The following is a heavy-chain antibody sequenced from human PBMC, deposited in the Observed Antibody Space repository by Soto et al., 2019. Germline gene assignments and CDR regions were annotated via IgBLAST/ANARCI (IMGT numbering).Heavy chain of an antibody. CDR2: IYYSGST. CDR3: ARTLFYGSGSYYNDY. J-gene: IGHJ4*02. CDR1: GGSISSYY. Sequence: KSSETLSLTCTVSGGSISSYYWSWIRQPPGKGLEWIGYIYYSGSTNYNPSLKSRVTISVDTSKNQFSLKLSSVTAADTAVYYCARTLFYGSGSYYNDYWGQGTLVTVSS. D-gene: IGHD3-10*01. V-gene: IGHV4-59*01.